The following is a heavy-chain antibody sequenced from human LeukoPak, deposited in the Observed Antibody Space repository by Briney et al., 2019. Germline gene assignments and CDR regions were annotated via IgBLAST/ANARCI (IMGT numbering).Heavy chain of an antibody. CDR3: ARALGSGSSLTYFDY. CDR1: GFTVSSNY. Sequence: GGSLRLSCAASGFTVSSNYMSWVRQAPGKGLEWVSVIYSGGSTYYADSVKGRFTISRDNSKNTLYLQMNSLRAEDTAVYYCARALGSGSSLTYFDYWGQGTLVTVSS. J-gene: IGHJ4*02. V-gene: IGHV3-66*02. CDR2: IYSGGST. D-gene: IGHD1-26*01.